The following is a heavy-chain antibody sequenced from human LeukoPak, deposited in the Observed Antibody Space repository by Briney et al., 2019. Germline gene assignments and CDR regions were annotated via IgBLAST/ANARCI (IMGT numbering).Heavy chain of an antibody. V-gene: IGHV1-18*01. CDR3: ARDGVRVGAILG. J-gene: IGHJ4*02. D-gene: IGHD1-26*01. Sequence: ASVKVSCKASGYTFTSYGINWVRQAPGQGLEWMGWINVYNGNTNNAQKLQGRVTMTTDTSTSTAYMELRSLRPDDTAVYYCARDGVRVGAILGWGQGTLVTVSS. CDR2: INVYNGNT. CDR1: GYTFTSYG.